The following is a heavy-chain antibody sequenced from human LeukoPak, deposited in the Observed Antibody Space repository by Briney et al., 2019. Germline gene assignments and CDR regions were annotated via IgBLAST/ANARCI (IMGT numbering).Heavy chain of an antibody. V-gene: IGHV1-46*01. CDR1: GYTLTSYV. CDR3: ARGRATVTTPPFNY. J-gene: IGHJ4*02. Sequence: GASVKVSCKASGYTLTSYVMYWVRQAPGQGLEWMGIINPSGGSTTYAQKFQGRVTMTRDTSTNTVYMELSSLRSDDTAVYYCARGRATVTTPPFNYWGQGTLVTVSS. CDR2: INPSGGST. D-gene: IGHD4-17*01.